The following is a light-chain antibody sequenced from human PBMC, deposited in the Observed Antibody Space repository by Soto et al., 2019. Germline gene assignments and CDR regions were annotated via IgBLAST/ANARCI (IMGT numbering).Light chain of an antibody. Sequence: IQMTQSPSSLSASVGDRVTITCRASQSISSYLNWYQQKPGKAPNLVIYAASSLQSGVPSRFSGSGSGTDFTLTISSLQPEDFATYYCQQAYNSPITFGQGTRLEIK. CDR3: QQAYNSPIT. CDR1: QSISSY. CDR2: AAS. V-gene: IGKV1-39*01. J-gene: IGKJ5*01.